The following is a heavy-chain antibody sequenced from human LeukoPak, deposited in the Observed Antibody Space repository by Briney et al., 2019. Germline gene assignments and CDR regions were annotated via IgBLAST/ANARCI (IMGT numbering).Heavy chain of an antibody. D-gene: IGHD3-3*01. Sequence: GGSLRLSCAASGFTFSSYSMNWVRQAPGKGLEWVAVISYDRSNKYYADSVKGRFTISRDNSKNTLYLQMNSLRAEDTAVYYCAKSYYDFWSGYYQTFDYWGQGTLVTVSS. V-gene: IGHV3-30*18. CDR2: ISYDRSNK. CDR1: GFTFSSYS. CDR3: AKSYYDFWSGYYQTFDY. J-gene: IGHJ4*02.